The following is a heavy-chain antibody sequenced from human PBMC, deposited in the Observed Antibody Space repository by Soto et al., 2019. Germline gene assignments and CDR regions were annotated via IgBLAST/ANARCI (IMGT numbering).Heavy chain of an antibody. J-gene: IGHJ2*01. Sequence: EVQLVESGGGLVQPGGSLRLSCAASGFTFSSYAMHWVRQAPGKGLEYVSAISSNGGSTYCANSVKGRFTISRDNSKNTLYLQMGSLRAEDMAVYYCARRTPGWYFDLWGRGTLVTVSS. CDR2: ISSNGGST. CDR1: GFTFSSYA. V-gene: IGHV3-64*01. CDR3: ARRTPGWYFDL.